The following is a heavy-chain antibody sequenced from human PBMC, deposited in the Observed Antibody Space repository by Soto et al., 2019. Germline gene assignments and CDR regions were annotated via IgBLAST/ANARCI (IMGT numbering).Heavy chain of an antibody. V-gene: IGHV1-46*01. Sequence: GQVSCKASGYTFTSYYMHWVRQAPGQGLEWMGIINPSGGSTSYAQKFQGRVTMTRDTSTSTVYMELSSLRSEDTAVYYCARGVVQLVRNYYYYGMDVWGQGTTVTVSS. CDR2: INPSGGST. J-gene: IGHJ6*02. CDR1: GYTFTSYY. D-gene: IGHD6-6*01. CDR3: ARGVVQLVRNYYYYGMDV.